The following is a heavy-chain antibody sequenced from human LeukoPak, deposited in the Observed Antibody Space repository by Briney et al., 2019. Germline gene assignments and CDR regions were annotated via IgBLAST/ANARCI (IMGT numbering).Heavy chain of an antibody. CDR2: INPDSGAT. Sequence: GASVKVSCKTSGYPFSDFYIHWMRQAPGQGLEWMGWINPDSGATNYAQNFQGRVPMTRDTSISTAYMVLSSLRPDDTAVYYCARSRTAAPLEYFQYWGQGTVVSVSS. J-gene: IGHJ1*01. CDR1: GYPFSDFY. D-gene: IGHD2-15*01. CDR3: ARSRTAAPLEYFQY. V-gene: IGHV1-2*02.